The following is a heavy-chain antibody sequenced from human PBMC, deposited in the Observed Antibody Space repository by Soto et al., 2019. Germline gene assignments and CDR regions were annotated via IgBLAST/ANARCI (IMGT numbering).Heavy chain of an antibody. CDR1: GGSISSYY. Sequence: SETLSLTCTVSGGSISSYYWGWIRQPPGKGLEWIGYIYYSGSTNYNPSLKSRVTISVDTSKNQFSLKLSSVTAADTAVYYCARSYGDYAECFDYWGQGTLVTVSS. J-gene: IGHJ4*02. V-gene: IGHV4-59*01. CDR2: IYYSGST. D-gene: IGHD4-17*01. CDR3: ARSYGDYAECFDY.